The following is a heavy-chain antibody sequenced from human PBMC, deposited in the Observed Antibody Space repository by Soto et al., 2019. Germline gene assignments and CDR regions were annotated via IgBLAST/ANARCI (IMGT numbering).Heavy chain of an antibody. CDR2: INSDGSST. V-gene: IGHV3-74*01. J-gene: IGHJ4*02. Sequence: GGSLRLSCAASGFTFSSYWMHWVRQAPGKGLVWVSRINSDGSSTSYADSVKGRFTISRDNAKNTLYLQMNSLRAEDTAVYYCARVARGFGELLAYWGQGTLVTVSS. D-gene: IGHD3-10*01. CDR1: GFTFSSYW. CDR3: ARVARGFGELLAY.